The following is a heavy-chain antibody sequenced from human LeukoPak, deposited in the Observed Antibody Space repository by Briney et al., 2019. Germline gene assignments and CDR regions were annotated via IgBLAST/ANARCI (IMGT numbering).Heavy chain of an antibody. CDR1: GYTFTSYY. Sequence: ASVKVSCKAFGYTFTSYYMHWVRQAPGRGLEWMGITNPSGGSTSYAQKFQGRVTMTRDTSTSTVYMELSSLRSEDTAVYYCASGGHHVAAAGTHYFDYWGQGTLVTVSS. V-gene: IGHV1-46*01. CDR3: ASGGHHVAAAGTHYFDY. J-gene: IGHJ4*02. D-gene: IGHD6-13*01. CDR2: TNPSGGST.